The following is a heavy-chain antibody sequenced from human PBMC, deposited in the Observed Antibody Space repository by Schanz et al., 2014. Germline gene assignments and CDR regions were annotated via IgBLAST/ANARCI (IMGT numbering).Heavy chain of an antibody. CDR3: ASDTMGGNFGLDV. D-gene: IGHD3-10*01. CDR2: INPSGGTT. Sequence: QVQLLQSGAEVKKPGASVKVSCKASGYTFTGYYIHWVRQAPGQGLEWMGIINPSGGTTKYAQRFQGRVTMTWDTSTSTVSMELSSLRSEDTAVYYCASDTMGGNFGLDVWGQGTTVTVSS. CDR1: GYTFTGYY. J-gene: IGHJ6*02. V-gene: IGHV1-46*03.